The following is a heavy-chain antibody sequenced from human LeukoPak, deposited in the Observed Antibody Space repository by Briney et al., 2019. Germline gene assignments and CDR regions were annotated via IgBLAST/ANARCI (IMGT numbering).Heavy chain of an antibody. V-gene: IGHV1-8*01. CDR2: MNPNSGNT. CDR1: GYTFTSYD. D-gene: IGHD5-12*01. Sequence: GASVKVSCKASGYTFTSYDINWVRQATGQGLEWRGWMNPNSGNTGYAQKFQGRVTMTRNTSIRTAYMELSSLRSEDTAVYYCARVKDRGYDLYAFDIWGKGTMVTVSS. CDR3: ARVKDRGYDLYAFDI. J-gene: IGHJ3*02.